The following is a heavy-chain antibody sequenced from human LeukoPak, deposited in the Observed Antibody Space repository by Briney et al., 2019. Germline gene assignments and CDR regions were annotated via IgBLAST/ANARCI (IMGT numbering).Heavy chain of an antibody. J-gene: IGHJ5*02. CDR1: GGSFSGYY. CDR3: ARRGSSWRSAPFDP. V-gene: IGHV4-34*01. Sequence: SETLSLTCAVYGGSFSGYYWSWIRQPPGKGLEWIGEINHSGSTNYNPSLKSRVTISVDTSKNQFSLKLSSVTAADTAVYYCARRGSSWRSAPFDPWGQGTLVTVSS. D-gene: IGHD6-13*01. CDR2: INHSGST.